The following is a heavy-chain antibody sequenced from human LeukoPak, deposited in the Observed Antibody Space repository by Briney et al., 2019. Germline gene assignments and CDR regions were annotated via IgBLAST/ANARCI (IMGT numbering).Heavy chain of an antibody. Sequence: PGGSLRLSCAASGFTFSSYEMNWVRQAPGKGLEWVSAISGSGGSTYYADSVKGRFTISRDNSKNTLYLQMNSLRAEDTAVYYCAKDRYSSSLDYFDYWGQGTLVTVSS. J-gene: IGHJ4*02. CDR3: AKDRYSSSLDYFDY. V-gene: IGHV3-23*01. CDR2: ISGSGGST. CDR1: GFTFSSYE. D-gene: IGHD6-13*01.